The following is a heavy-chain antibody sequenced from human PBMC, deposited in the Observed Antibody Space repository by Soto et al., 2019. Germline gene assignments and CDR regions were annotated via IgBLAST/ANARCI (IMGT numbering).Heavy chain of an antibody. CDR3: ARGRYYDILTGYSSTYGMDV. CDR1: GFTFSSYD. CDR2: IGTAGDT. Sequence: PGGSLRLSCAASGFTFSSYDMHWVRQATGKGLEWVSAIGTAGDTYYPGSVKGRFTISRENAKNSLYLQMNSLRAGDTAVYYCARGRYYDILTGYSSTYGMDVWGQGTTVTVSS. V-gene: IGHV3-13*04. J-gene: IGHJ6*02. D-gene: IGHD3-9*01.